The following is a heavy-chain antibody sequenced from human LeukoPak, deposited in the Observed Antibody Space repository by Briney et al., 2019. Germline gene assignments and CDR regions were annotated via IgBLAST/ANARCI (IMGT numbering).Heavy chain of an antibody. J-gene: IGHJ4*02. V-gene: IGHV3-23*01. CDR2: ISGSGGST. CDR1: GFTFSSYA. D-gene: IGHD3-22*01. Sequence: PGGSLRLSCAASGFTFSSYAMGWVRQAPGKGLEWVSVISGSGGSTYYADSVKGRFTISRDNSQNTLYLQMNSLRAEDSAVYYCARNGAHDNSGYYPPHFDYWGQGTLVTVSS. CDR3: ARNGAHDNSGYYPPHFDY.